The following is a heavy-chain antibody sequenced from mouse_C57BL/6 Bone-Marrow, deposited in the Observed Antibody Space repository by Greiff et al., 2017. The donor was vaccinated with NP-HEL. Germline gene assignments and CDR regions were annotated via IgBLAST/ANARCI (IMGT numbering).Heavy chain of an antibody. CDR3: ALNCGVWNFDV. J-gene: IGHJ1*03. V-gene: IGHV1-64*01. CDR2: IHPNSGST. D-gene: IGHD4-1*02. CDR1: GYTFTSYW. Sequence: QVQLQQSGAELVKPGASVKLSCKASGYTFTSYWMHWVKQRSGQGLEWIGLIHPNSGSTNYNEKFKSKATLTVDKSSSTAYMQLSSLTSEDSAVYYCALNCGVWNFDVWGTGTTVTVSS.